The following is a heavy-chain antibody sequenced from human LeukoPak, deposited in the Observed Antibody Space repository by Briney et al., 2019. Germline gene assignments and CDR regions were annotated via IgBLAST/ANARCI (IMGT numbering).Heavy chain of an antibody. Sequence: GSLRLSCAASGFTFSSYWMSWLRQAPGKGPEWVANIKEDGSEKYYVDSVKGRFTISRDNAKNSLYLQMNSLRAEDTAVYYCARGRYYYDSSFAFDIWGQGTMVTVSS. CDR3: ARGRYYYDSSFAFDI. CDR2: IKEDGSEK. J-gene: IGHJ3*02. D-gene: IGHD3-22*01. CDR1: GFTFSSYW. V-gene: IGHV3-7*01.